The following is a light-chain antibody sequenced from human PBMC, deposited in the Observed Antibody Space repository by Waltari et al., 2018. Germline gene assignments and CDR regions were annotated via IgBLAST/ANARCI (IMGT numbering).Light chain of an antibody. CDR2: AAT. CDR3: QQGYSSPPYT. J-gene: IGKJ2*01. V-gene: IGKV1-39*01. CDR1: QSISTY. Sequence: DIQMPQSPSTLSAYVGDRGTITCRASQSISTYLNWYKQKPGKAPSLLIFAATSLQSGVPSRFSGSGSGTEFTLTINNLQPEDFATYYCQQGYSSPPYTFGQGTKLLI.